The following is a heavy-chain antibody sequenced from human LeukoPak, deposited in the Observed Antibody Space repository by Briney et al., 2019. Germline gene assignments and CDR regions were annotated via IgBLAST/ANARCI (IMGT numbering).Heavy chain of an antibody. Sequence: GGSLRLSCATSGFTFNTFGMHWVRQAPGKGLEWVSYITGSATTTYYADSVKGRFTISRDNSKNTLYLQMNSLRAEDTAVYYCARPHEYYYDSSGYDYWGQGTLVTVSS. CDR3: ARPHEYYYDSSGYDY. V-gene: IGHV3-23*01. D-gene: IGHD3-22*01. J-gene: IGHJ4*02. CDR1: GFTFNTFG. CDR2: ITGSATTT.